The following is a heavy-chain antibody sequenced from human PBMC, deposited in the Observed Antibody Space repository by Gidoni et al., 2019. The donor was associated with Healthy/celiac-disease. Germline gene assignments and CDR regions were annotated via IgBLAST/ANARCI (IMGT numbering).Heavy chain of an antibody. CDR1: GFPFSSYG. V-gene: IGHV3-30*18. Sequence: QVQLVESGGGVVQPGRSLRLSCAASGFPFSSYGMHWVRQAPGKGLGWVAVISYDGSNKYYADSVKGRFTISRDNSKNTLYLQMNSLRAEDTAVYYCAKGEPLYSSSWYSPLGGFDYWGQGTLVTVSS. CDR3: AKGEPLYSSSWYSPLGGFDY. J-gene: IGHJ4*02. D-gene: IGHD6-13*01. CDR2: ISYDGSNK.